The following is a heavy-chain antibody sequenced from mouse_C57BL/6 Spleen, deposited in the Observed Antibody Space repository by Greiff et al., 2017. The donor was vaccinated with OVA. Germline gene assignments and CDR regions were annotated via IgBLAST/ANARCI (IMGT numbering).Heavy chain of an antibody. CDR1: GYSITSGYY. CDR2: ISYDGSN. CDR3: ARSNYDYAMDY. V-gene: IGHV3-6*01. Sequence: EVKLVESGPGLVKPSQSLSLTCSVTGYSITSGYYWNWIRQFPGNKLEWMGYISYDGSNNYNPSLKNRISITRDTSKNQFFLKLNSVTTEDTATYYCARSNYDYAMDYWGQGTSVTVSS. D-gene: IGHD2-5*01. J-gene: IGHJ4*01.